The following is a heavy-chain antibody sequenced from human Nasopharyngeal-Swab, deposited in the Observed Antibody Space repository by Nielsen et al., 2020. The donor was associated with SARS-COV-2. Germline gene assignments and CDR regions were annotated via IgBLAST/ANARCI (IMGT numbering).Heavy chain of an antibody. CDR1: GGSISSSSYY. CDR2: INHSGST. D-gene: IGHD3-10*01. J-gene: IGHJ4*02. CDR3: ARGRSGYYYGSGSPPFDY. V-gene: IGHV4-39*07. Sequence: GSLRLSCTVSGGSISSSSYYWSWIRQPPGKGLEWIGEINHSGSTNYNPSLKSRVTISVDTSKNQFSLKLSSVTAADTAVYYCARGRSGYYYGSGSPPFDYWGQGTLVTVSS.